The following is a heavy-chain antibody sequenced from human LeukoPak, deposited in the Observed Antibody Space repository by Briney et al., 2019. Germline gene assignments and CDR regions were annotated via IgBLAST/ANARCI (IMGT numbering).Heavy chain of an antibody. V-gene: IGHV4-61*02. D-gene: IGHD2-15*01. CDR1: GGSISTGSYF. CDR3: ARRDCGGGSCYFDY. Sequence: SETLSLTCTVSGGSISTGSYFWSWIRQPAGKGLEWIGRIYTSGSTNYNPSLKSRVTISVDTSKNQFSLRLTSVTAADTAVYYCARRDCGGGSCYFDYWGQGTLVTVSS. CDR2: IYTSGST. J-gene: IGHJ4*02.